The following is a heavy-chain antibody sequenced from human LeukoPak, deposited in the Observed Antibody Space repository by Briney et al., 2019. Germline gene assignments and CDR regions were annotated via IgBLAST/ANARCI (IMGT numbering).Heavy chain of an antibody. D-gene: IGHD1-26*01. CDR3: ARDYGGSYYNGGY. Sequence: GGSLRLSCAASGFTVSSNYMSWVRQAPGKGLEWVSVIYSGGSTYYADSVKGRFTISRDNSKNTLYLQMNSLRDEDTAVYDCARDYGGSYYNGGYWGQGTLVTVSS. V-gene: IGHV3-53*01. CDR2: IYSGGST. J-gene: IGHJ4*02. CDR1: GFTVSSNY.